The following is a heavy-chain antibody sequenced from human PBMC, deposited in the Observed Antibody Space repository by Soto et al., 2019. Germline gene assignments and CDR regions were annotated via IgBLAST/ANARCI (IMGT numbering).Heavy chain of an antibody. CDR3: ARDLGSYYYDSSGYFYFDF. D-gene: IGHD3-22*01. CDR2: IYTDGTT. V-gene: IGHV4-4*07. CDR1: GGSINNYY. J-gene: IGHJ4*02. Sequence: ETLSLTCTVSGGSINNYYWSWIRQPAGKGLEWIGRIYTDGTTNSNPSLRSRVSMSLDTSKKQFSLKLSSVTAADTAEYYCARDLGSYYYDSSGYFYFDFWGQGLLVTVSS.